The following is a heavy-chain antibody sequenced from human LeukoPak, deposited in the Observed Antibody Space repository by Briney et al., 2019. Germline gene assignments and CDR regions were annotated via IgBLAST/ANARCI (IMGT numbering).Heavy chain of an antibody. CDR2: ISAYNGNT. V-gene: IGHV1-18*01. CDR3: ARFFVGSSWYGGENYFDY. D-gene: IGHD6-13*01. Sequence: ASVKVSCKASGYTFTSYGISWVRQAPGQGLEWMGWISAYNGNTNYAQKLQGRVTMTTDTSTSTAYMELRSLRSDDTAVYYCARFFVGSSWYGGENYFDYWGQGTLATVSS. J-gene: IGHJ4*02. CDR1: GYTFTSYG.